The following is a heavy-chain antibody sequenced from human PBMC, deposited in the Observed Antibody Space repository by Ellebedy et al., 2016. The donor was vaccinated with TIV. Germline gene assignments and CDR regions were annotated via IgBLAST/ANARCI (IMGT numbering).Heavy chain of an antibody. D-gene: IGHD4-17*01. V-gene: IGHV1-24*01. Sequence: ASVKVSCXVSGYTLTELSMHWVRQAPGKGLEWMGGFDPEDGETIYAQKFQGRVTMTEDTSTDTAYMELSSLRSEDTAVYYCATDPGNDYGDYGIPWGQGTLVTVSS. J-gene: IGHJ4*02. CDR2: FDPEDGET. CDR1: GYTLTELS. CDR3: ATDPGNDYGDYGIP.